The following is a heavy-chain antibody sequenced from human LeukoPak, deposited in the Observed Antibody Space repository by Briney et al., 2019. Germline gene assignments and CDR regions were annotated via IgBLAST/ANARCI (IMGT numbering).Heavy chain of an antibody. CDR1: GFIFSSYA. J-gene: IGHJ6*02. D-gene: IGHD1-26*01. V-gene: IGHV3-23*01. CDR3: AKEVGATVYHHAMDV. Sequence: GGSLRLSCAASGFIFSSYAMSWVRQAPGKGLEWVSAISYTGRSTYHADSVKGRFTVSRDNAQNTLFLQMNSLRAEDTAVYYCAKEVGATVYHHAMDVWGQGTTVTVSS. CDR2: ISYTGRST.